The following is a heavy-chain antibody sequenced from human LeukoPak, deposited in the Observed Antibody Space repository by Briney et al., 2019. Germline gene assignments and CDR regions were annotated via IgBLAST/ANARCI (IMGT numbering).Heavy chain of an antibody. V-gene: IGHV4-61*02. Sequence: PSQTLSLTCTVSGGSISSGGYFWSWIRQPAGKGLEWIGRIYTCGSTNYNPSLKSRVTISVDTSKNQFSLKLSSVTAADTAVYYCARVPLLNTAWYFDLWGRGTLVTVSS. CDR3: ARVPLLNTAWYFDL. CDR2: IYTCGST. J-gene: IGHJ2*01. D-gene: IGHD5-18*01. CDR1: GGSISSGGYF.